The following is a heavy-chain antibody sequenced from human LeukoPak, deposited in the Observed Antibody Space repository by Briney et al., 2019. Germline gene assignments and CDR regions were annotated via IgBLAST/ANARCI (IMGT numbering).Heavy chain of an antibody. CDR3: ARGYSSSWYFNWFDP. D-gene: IGHD6-13*01. Sequence: SETLSLTCTVSGYSISSGYYWSWIRQPAGKGLEWIGRIYTSGSTNYNPSLKSRVTISVDTSKNQFSLKLSSVTAADTAVYYCARGYSSSWYFNWFDPWGQGTLVTVSS. J-gene: IGHJ5*02. CDR2: IYTSGST. V-gene: IGHV4-61*02. CDR1: GYSISSGYY.